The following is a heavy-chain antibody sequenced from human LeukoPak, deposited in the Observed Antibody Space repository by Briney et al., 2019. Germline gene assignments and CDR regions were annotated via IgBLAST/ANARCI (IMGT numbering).Heavy chain of an antibody. CDR2: IYYSGST. D-gene: IGHD3-22*01. CDR1: GGSISSSSYY. CDR3: ARPLDYYERGWFDP. V-gene: IGHV4-39*01. Sequence: PSETLSLTCTVSGGSISSSSYYWGWIRQPPGKGLEWIGSIYYSGSTYYNPSLKSLVTITVDTSKNQFSLKLSSVTAADTAVYYCARPLDYYERGWFDPWGQGTLVTVSS. J-gene: IGHJ5*02.